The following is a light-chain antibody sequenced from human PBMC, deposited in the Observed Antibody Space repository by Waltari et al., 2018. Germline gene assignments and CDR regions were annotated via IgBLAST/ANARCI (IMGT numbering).Light chain of an antibody. J-gene: IGKJ4*01. V-gene: IGKV1-9*01. CDR1: QGITGY. CDR2: AAL. CDR3: QQLKSYPLT. Sequence: DIQLTQSPSFLSASVGDRVTITCRASQGITGYVGWYQQKPGKAPKLLIYAALNLQSGGPSRFSGSGSGTEFTLTISSLQPEDFATYHCQQLKSYPLTFGGGTKVEIK.